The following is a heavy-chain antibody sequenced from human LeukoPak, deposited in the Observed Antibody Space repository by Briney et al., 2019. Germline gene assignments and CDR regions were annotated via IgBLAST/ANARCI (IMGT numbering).Heavy chain of an antibody. J-gene: IGHJ4*02. CDR2: IIPVYGTP. CDR1: GGTFSSYA. D-gene: IGHD3-22*01. V-gene: IGHV1-69*13. CDR3: ARTRWYYHDSNGYMTYFDY. Sequence: ASVKVSCKASGGTFSSYAISWVRQAPGQGLEWMGGIIPVYGTPNYAQKFQGRVTIIADQSTSTAYMELSSLRFEDTAVYYCARTRWYYHDSNGYMTYFDYWGQGTLVTVSS.